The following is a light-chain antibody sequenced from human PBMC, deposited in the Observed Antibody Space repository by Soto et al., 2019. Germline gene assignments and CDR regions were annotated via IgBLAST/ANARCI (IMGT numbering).Light chain of an antibody. CDR1: SSDVGGYDY. CDR3: CAYSTSGTHV. V-gene: IGLV2-14*03. J-gene: IGLJ1*01. Sequence: QSVLTQPASVSGSPGQSITFSCTGTSSDVGGYDYVSWHQQHPGKAPKLIIYDVNNRPSGVPSRFSGSKSGNTASLIISGLQTEDEADYYCCAYSTSGTHVFGTETKVTVL. CDR2: DVN.